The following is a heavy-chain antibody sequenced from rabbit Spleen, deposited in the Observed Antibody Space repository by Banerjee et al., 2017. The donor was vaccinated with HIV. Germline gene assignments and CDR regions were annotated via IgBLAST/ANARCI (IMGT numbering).Heavy chain of an antibody. Sequence: QSLEESGGDLVQPEGSLTLTCTASGFTISSSDYMCWVRQAPGKGLEWIGCIYVGSGSTHYASWAKGRFIMYKTSSTTVTLQLTSLTAADTATYFCARSGYVGGDYTWDLWGPGTLVTVS. CDR1: GFTISSSDY. CDR2: IYVGSGST. V-gene: IGHV1S40*01. CDR3: ARSGYVGGDYTWDL. J-gene: IGHJ4*01. D-gene: IGHD1-1*01.